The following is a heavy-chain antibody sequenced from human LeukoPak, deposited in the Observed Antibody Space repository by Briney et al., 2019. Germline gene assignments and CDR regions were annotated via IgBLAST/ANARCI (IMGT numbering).Heavy chain of an antibody. V-gene: IGHV4-39*07. D-gene: IGHD1-1*01. CDR2: IYYNGDT. Sequence: SETLSLTCTVSGGSIGSSTYCWVWLRQPPGKGLEWIGSIYYNGDTYYSPSLQSRVSISVATSKNQFSLKLSSVTAADTAVYYCARERLSYYYMDAWGKGTTVTVSS. CDR3: ARERLSYYYMDA. CDR1: GGSIGSSTYC. J-gene: IGHJ6*03.